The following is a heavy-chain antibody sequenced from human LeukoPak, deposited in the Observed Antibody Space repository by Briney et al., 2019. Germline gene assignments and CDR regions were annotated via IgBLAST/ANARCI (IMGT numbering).Heavy chain of an antibody. CDR3: ARAGHDYGDFCDY. Sequence: PSETLSLICTVSGASISSGNYYWVWIRQPPGKGLEWLGNIHYSGHTYYNTSLESRVTISLDTSKNQFSLKLSSVTAADTAVYYCARAGHDYGDFCDYWGQGTLVTVSS. J-gene: IGHJ4*02. CDR2: IHYSGHT. V-gene: IGHV4-39*07. CDR1: GASISSGNYY. D-gene: IGHD4-17*01.